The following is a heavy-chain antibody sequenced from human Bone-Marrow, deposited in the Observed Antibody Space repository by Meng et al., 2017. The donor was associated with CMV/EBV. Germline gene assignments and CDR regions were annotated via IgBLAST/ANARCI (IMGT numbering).Heavy chain of an antibody. J-gene: IGHJ6*02. CDR1: GYTFTGYY. CDR2: ISAYNGNT. Sequence: ASVKVSCKASGYTFTGYYMHWVRQAPGQGLEWMGWISAYNGNTNYAQKLQGRVTMTTDTSTSTAYMELRSLRSDDTAVYYCASSTRPFYGMDVWGQGTTVTVSS. CDR3: ASSTRPFYGMDV. V-gene: IGHV1-18*04.